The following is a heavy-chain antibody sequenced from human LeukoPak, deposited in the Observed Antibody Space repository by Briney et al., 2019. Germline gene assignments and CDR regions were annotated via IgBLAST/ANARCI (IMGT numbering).Heavy chain of an antibody. Sequence: SETLSLTCTVSGYSISSGYYWGWIRQPAGRGLEWIGRIHISGSTNYNPSLTSRVTMSVDTSKNQASLKLSSVTAADTAVYYCAKGVGGSYYRYWGQGALVIVSS. V-gene: IGHV4-4*07. CDR1: GYSISSGYY. D-gene: IGHD1-26*01. J-gene: IGHJ4*02. CDR2: IHISGST. CDR3: AKGVGGSYYRY.